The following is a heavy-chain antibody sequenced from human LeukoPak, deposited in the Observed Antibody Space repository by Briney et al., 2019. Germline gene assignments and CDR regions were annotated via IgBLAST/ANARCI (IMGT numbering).Heavy chain of an antibody. CDR2: INPASGTT. Sequence: ASVKVSCKASGYPFTSYYVHWVRQAPGQGLEWMGTINPASGTTDNAPKFQGRVTMTRDMSTSTVYMQLRSLRSEDTAVHFCARGGAGTEDLWGQGTLVTVSS. J-gene: IGHJ5*02. D-gene: IGHD1-1*01. CDR3: ARGGAGTEDL. CDR1: GYPFTSYY. V-gene: IGHV1-46*03.